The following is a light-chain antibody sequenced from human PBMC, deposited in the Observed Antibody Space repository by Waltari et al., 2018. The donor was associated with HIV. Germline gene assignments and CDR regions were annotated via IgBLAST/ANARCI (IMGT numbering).Light chain of an antibody. CDR3: ALYMGSGISV. J-gene: IGLJ3*02. V-gene: IGLV8-61*01. Sequence: QSVVTQEPSFSVSPGGTVTLTCGLTSGSVSTRNSPSWYQQTPGQTPRTLIYATNLRSPGVPDRFSGSILGNKAALTITGAQADDECDYYCALYMGSGISVFGGGTKVTVL. CDR2: ATN. CDR1: SGSVSTRNS.